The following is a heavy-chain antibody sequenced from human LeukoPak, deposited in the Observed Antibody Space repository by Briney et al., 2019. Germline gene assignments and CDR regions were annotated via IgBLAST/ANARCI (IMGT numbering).Heavy chain of an antibody. D-gene: IGHD6-19*01. J-gene: IGHJ2*01. CDR1: GFTFSSYW. Sequence: GGSLRLSCAASGFTFSSYWMSWVRQAPGKGLEWVANIKQDGSEKYYVDSVKGRFTISRDNAKNSLYLQMNSLRAEDTAVYYCARTSYSSGWYWYFDLWGRGTLVTVSS. CDR3: ARTSYSSGWYWYFDL. V-gene: IGHV3-7*01. CDR2: IKQDGSEK.